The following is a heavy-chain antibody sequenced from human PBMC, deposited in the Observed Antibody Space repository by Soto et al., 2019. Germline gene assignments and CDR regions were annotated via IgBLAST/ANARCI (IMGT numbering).Heavy chain of an antibody. CDR3: ASGGWGMDV. V-gene: IGHV4-30-2*01. CDR1: GGSISSGGYS. Sequence: QLQLQESGSGLVKPSQTLSLTCAVSGGSISSGGYSWSWIRQPPGKGLEWIGYSYHSGSTYYNPSLKLLVTRSVDRAKNKFSLKLRSMTAAETAVYYCASGGWGMDVWVQGTTVTGFS. J-gene: IGHJ6*02. D-gene: IGHD3-16*01. CDR2: SYHSGST.